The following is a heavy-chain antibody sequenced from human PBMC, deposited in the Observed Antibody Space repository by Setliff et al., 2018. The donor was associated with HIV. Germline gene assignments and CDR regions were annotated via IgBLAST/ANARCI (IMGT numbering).Heavy chain of an antibody. CDR2: IILLCGTP. Sequence: SVKVSCKASGGTFSSYAISWVRQAPGQGLEWMGGIILLCGTPNYAQKFQGRVTITADESTSTAYMELSSLRSEDTAVYYCARDLYYYDSSGYYPGNYYGMDVWGQGTTVTVSS. CDR3: ARDLYYYDSSGYYPGNYYGMDV. J-gene: IGHJ6*02. D-gene: IGHD3-22*01. CDR1: GGTFSSYA. V-gene: IGHV1-69*13.